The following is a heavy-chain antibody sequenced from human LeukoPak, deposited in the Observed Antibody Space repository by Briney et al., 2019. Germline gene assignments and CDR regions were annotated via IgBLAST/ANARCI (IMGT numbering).Heavy chain of an antibody. Sequence: GGSLRLSCAASGFTFSSYSMNWVRQAPGKGLEWVSSISSSSSYIYYADSVKGRYTISRDNAKNSLYLQMNSLRAEDTAVYYCARSSGESYGYFRADFDYWGQGTLVTVSS. CDR1: GFTFSSYS. V-gene: IGHV3-21*01. D-gene: IGHD5-18*01. J-gene: IGHJ4*02. CDR3: ARSSGESYGYFRADFDY. CDR2: ISSSSSYI.